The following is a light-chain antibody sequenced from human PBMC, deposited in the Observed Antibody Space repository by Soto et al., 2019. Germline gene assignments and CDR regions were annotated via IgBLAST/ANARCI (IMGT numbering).Light chain of an antibody. CDR3: CSYAGSSTYVV. V-gene: IGLV2-23*01. CDR2: EGS. Sequence: QSALTQLASVSGSPGQSITISCTGTSSDVGSYNLVSWYQQHPGKAPKLMIYEGSKRPSGVFNRFSGSKSGNTASLTISGLQAEDEADYYCCSYAGSSTYVVFGGGTKLTVL. CDR1: SSDVGSYNL. J-gene: IGLJ2*01.